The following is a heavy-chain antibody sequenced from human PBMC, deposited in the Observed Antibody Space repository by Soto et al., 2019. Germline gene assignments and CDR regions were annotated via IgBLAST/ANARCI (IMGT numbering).Heavy chain of an antibody. CDR1: GGTFSSYA. Sequence: QVPLVQSGAEVKKPGSSVTVSCKASGGTFSSYAIHWVRQAPGQGLEWMGGIIPMYGPAKYAQRFQGRVTITADESTPTGYMELTSLTSQDTAVYYCARVTSMVRGVIDNWFDPWGHGTLVTVSS. V-gene: IGHV1-69*01. CDR2: IIPMYGPA. J-gene: IGHJ5*02. D-gene: IGHD3-10*01. CDR3: ARVTSMVRGVIDNWFDP.